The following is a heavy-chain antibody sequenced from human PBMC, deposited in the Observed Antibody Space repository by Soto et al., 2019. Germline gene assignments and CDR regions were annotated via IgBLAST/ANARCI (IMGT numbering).Heavy chain of an antibody. J-gene: IGHJ5*02. CDR3: ARDCGGDCYPT. V-gene: IGHV1-2*02. Sequence: ASVKVSCKASGYTFTGYYMHWVRQAPGQGLEWMGWINPNSGGTNYAQKFQGRLTISKDTSKNQVVLTMTNMDPVDTATYYCARDCGGDCYPTWGQGTLVTVSS. CDR1: GYTFTGYY. D-gene: IGHD2-21*02. CDR2: INPNSGGT.